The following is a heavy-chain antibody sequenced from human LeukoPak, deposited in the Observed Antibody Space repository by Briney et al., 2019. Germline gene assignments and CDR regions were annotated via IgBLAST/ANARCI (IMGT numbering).Heavy chain of an antibody. J-gene: IGHJ4*02. CDR2: INSDESST. V-gene: IGHV3-74*01. CDR1: GFTFSDYW. D-gene: IGHD6-19*01. Sequence: PGGSLRLSCAASGFTFSDYWMHWVRQAPGKGLVWVSRINSDESSTTYADSVKGRFTISRDNAKNTLYLQMNSLRAEDTAVYDCVRGPKQWLAYWGQGTLVTVSS. CDR3: VRGPKQWLAY.